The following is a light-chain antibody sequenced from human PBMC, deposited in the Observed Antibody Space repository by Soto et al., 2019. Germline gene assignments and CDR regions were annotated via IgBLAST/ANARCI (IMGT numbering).Light chain of an antibody. CDR1: SSNLGAGYD. J-gene: IGLJ3*02. CDR2: GNR. CDR3: QAYVYSLTASV. Sequence: QSALTQPASVSGAPGQRVTISCTGNSSNLGAGYDVHWYQQLPGAAPKLVIFGNRNRPSGVPERFSGSKSGTSASLAITGLQAEDEDDYYCQAYVYSLTASVFGGGTKLTVL. V-gene: IGLV1-40*01.